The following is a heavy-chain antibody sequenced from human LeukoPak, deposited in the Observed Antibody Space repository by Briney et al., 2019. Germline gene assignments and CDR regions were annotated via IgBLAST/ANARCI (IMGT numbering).Heavy chain of an antibody. J-gene: IGHJ3*02. D-gene: IGHD6-19*01. Sequence: PSGTLSLTCAVSGGSISSSNWWSWVRQPPGKGLEWIGEIYHSGSTNYNPSLKSRVTISVDKSKNQFSLKLNSVTAADTAVYYCARLGALHDQSSGWYDAFDIWGQGTMVTVSS. CDR2: IYHSGST. CDR1: GGSISSSNW. CDR3: ARLGALHDQSSGWYDAFDI. V-gene: IGHV4-4*02.